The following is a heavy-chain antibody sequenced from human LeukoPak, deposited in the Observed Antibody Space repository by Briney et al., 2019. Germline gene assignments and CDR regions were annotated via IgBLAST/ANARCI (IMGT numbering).Heavy chain of an antibody. CDR3: AKEDFGGSYFDY. CDR1: GFTFSSYG. V-gene: IGHV3-30*18. J-gene: IGHJ4*02. Sequence: GGSLRLSCAPSGFTFSSYGMYWVRQAPGKGLEWVAAISSDGTNKLYADSVEGRFTISRDHSKNTLYLQMNSLRPEDTSMYYCAKEDFGGSYFDYWGQGTLVTVSS. CDR2: ISSDGTNK. D-gene: IGHD3-10*01.